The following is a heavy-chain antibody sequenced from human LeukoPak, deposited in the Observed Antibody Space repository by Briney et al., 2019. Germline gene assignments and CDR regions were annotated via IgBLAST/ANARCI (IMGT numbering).Heavy chain of an antibody. D-gene: IGHD5-18*01. CDR3: ARAGGGYRYGYYYHFYMDV. V-gene: IGHV3-53*01. CDR1: RFNVSSNY. Sequence: PGGSLRLSCAASRFNVSSNYMSWVRQAPGKGLEWVSLLYSGGSAFHADSVKGRFTISRDNSKNTLYLQLNSLRAEDTAVYYCARAGGGYRYGYYYHFYMDVWGKGTTVTVSS. J-gene: IGHJ6*03. CDR2: LYSGGSA.